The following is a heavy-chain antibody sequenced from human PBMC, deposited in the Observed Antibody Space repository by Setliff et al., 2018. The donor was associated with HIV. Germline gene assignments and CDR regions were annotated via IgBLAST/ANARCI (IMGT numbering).Heavy chain of an antibody. CDR1: RLTLSSNY. D-gene: IGHD3-10*01. J-gene: IGHJ6*03. CDR3: AGGPSLGSGTYYYYMDV. V-gene: IGHV3-23*01. Sequence: PGGSLRLSCSASRLTLSSNYMTWVRQSPGKGLEWVSTISGNGGKTYYADSVTGRFTISRDNSRNTLYLQMNSLRAEDTAIYYCAGGPSLGSGTYYYYMDVWGKGTTVTVSS. CDR2: ISGNGGKT.